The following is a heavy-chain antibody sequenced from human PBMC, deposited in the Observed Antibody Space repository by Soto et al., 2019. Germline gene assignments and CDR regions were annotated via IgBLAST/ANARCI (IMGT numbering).Heavy chain of an antibody. V-gene: IGHV3-11*01. CDR2: ISSSGSTI. Sequence: GGSLRLSSAASGFTFSDYDMSWIRQDPGKGLEWVSYISSSGSTIYYADSVKGRFTISRDNAKNSLYLQMNSLRAEDTAVYYCARDQGCSGGSCHYQGAAFDIWGQGTMVTVSS. CDR1: GFTFSDYD. CDR3: ARDQGCSGGSCHYQGAAFDI. J-gene: IGHJ3*02. D-gene: IGHD2-15*01.